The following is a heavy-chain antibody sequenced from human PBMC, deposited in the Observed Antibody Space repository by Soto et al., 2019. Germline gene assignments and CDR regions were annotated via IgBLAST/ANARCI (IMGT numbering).Heavy chain of an antibody. J-gene: IGHJ6*02. D-gene: IGHD1-7*01. CDR2: IYYSGSA. CDR1: GASISSGGYY. CDR3: ARVRTGTTADYYYGMDV. Sequence: TLSLTLVVSGASISSGGYYWSLIRQPPGKGLEWIGYIYYSGSANYNPSLNSRVPISVDTSKSQFSLKLSSVTAADTAVYYCARVRTGTTADYYYGMDVWGQGTTVTVSS. V-gene: IGHV4-61*08.